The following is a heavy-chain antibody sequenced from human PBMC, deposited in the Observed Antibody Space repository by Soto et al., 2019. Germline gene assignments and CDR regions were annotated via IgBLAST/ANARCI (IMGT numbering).Heavy chain of an antibody. D-gene: IGHD2-15*01. CDR3: ARGVAPYYFDY. CDR2: INAGNGNT. V-gene: IGHV1-3*01. Sequence: ASMKVSCKASGYTFTSYAMHWVRQAPGQRLEWMGWINAGNGNTKYSQKFQGRVTITRDTSASTAYMELSSLRSEDTAVYYCARGVAPYYFDYWGQGTLVNVSS. CDR1: GYTFTSYA. J-gene: IGHJ4*02.